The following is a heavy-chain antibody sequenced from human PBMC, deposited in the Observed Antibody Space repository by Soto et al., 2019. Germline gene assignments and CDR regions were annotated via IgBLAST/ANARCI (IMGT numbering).Heavy chain of an antibody. Sequence: SETQSLTCTVSGGSISSYYWSWIRQPPGKGLEWIGYNYYSGSTNYNPSLKSRVTISVDTSKNQFSLKLSSVTAADTAVYYCARVWGGAFDIWGQGTMVTVSS. CDR3: ARVWGGAFDI. D-gene: IGHD3-10*01. CDR1: GGSISSYY. V-gene: IGHV4-59*01. CDR2: NYYSGST. J-gene: IGHJ3*02.